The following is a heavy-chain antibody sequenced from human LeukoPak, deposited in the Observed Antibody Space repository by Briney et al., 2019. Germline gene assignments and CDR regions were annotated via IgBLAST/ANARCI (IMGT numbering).Heavy chain of an antibody. D-gene: IGHD4-17*01. Sequence: ASVKVSCKASGYTFTSYDINWMRQATGQGLEWVGWMNPNSGNTGYAQKFQGRVTMTRNTSISTAYMELSSLRSEDTAVYYCARGSSNDYGDSPVDYWGQGTLVTVSS. CDR3: ARGSSNDYGDSPVDY. CDR2: MNPNSGNT. J-gene: IGHJ4*02. V-gene: IGHV1-8*01. CDR1: GYTFTSYD.